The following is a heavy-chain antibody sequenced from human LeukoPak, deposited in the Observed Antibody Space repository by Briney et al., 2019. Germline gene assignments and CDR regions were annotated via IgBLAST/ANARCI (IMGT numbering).Heavy chain of an antibody. CDR1: GFTFSYYW. D-gene: IGHD5-24*01. J-gene: IGHJ4*02. Sequence: GGSLRLSCVGSGFTFSYYWMTWVRQAPGKGLEWVANIKQDGSEKYYVDSVKGRFTISRDNAKNSLYLQMNSLRAEDTAVYYCARGYGYNYQYYFDYWGQGTLVTVSS. V-gene: IGHV3-7*01. CDR2: IKQDGSEK. CDR3: ARGYGYNYQYYFDY.